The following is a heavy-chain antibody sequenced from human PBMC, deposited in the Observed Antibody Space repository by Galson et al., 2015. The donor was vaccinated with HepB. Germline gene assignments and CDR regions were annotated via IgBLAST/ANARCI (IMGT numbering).Heavy chain of an antibody. CDR1: GYTFSVYG. Sequence: SVKVSCKASGYTFSVYGLHWVRQAPGQSLEWMGWINAGNGNTKYSQNFQGRVTITRDTSASTAYMELRSLRSEDTAVYYCARDYYDSSDYYPLRPFDYWGQGTLVTVSS. CDR3: ARDYYDSSDYYPLRPFDY. V-gene: IGHV1-3*01. J-gene: IGHJ4*02. CDR2: INAGNGNT. D-gene: IGHD3-22*01.